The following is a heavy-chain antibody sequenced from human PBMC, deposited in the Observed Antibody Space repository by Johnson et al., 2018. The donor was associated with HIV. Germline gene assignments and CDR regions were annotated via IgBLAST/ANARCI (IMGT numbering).Heavy chain of an antibody. CDR1: GFTFSTYA. CDR2: ISYDGSNK. V-gene: IGHV3-30*04. CDR3: ARPPPYYDFWSGNYAFDI. J-gene: IGHJ3*02. D-gene: IGHD3-3*01. Sequence: QLVESGGGLVKPGGSLRLSCAASGFTFSTYAMHWVRQAPGKGLEWVTVISYDGSNKYYADSVKGRFTISRDNSKNTLYLQMNSLRAEDTSVFYCARPPPYYDFWSGNYAFDIWGQGTMVTVSS.